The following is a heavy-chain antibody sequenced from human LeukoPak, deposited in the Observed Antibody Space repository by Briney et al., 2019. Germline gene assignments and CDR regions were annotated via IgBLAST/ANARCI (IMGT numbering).Heavy chain of an antibody. CDR2: ISSSGSTI. CDR1: GFTFSDYY. V-gene: IGHV3-11*04. CDR3: ARDLTRSYNSFDY. D-gene: IGHD3-10*01. Sequence: GGSLRLSCAASGFTFSDYYMSWIRQAPGKGLEWVSYISSSGSTIYYADSVKGRFTISRDNAKNSLYLQMNSLRAADTAVYYCARDLTRSYNSFDYWGQGTLVTVSS. J-gene: IGHJ4*02.